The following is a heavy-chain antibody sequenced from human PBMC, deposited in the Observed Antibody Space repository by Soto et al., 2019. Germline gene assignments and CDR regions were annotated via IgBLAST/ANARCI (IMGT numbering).Heavy chain of an antibody. J-gene: IGHJ6*02. CDR1: RYTFTSYD. V-gene: IGHV1-18*01. CDR2: ITAYNGNT. Sequence: GASVKVSCKASRYTFTSYDMNWVRQATEQGLEWMGCITAYNGNTNCAQKLQGRVTMTTDTSTSTAYMELRSLRSDDTAVYYCATAWKPHGCGGDCYSRDPYYYGMDVWGQGTTVTVSS. D-gene: IGHD2-21*02. CDR3: ATAWKPHGCGGDCYSRDPYYYGMDV.